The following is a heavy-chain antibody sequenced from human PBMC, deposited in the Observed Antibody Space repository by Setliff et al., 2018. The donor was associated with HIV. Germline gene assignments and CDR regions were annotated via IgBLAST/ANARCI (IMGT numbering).Heavy chain of an antibody. CDR2: ISTGGGNT. J-gene: IGHJ4*02. Sequence: LRLSCAASRFSFSSYAMSWVRQAPGKGLEWGSDISTGGGNTYYADSVKGRFTISRDNSKNTLYLQMNSLRAEYTAVYYCAKIAGEFTDFWGQGTLVTVSS. V-gene: IGHV3-23*01. CDR3: AKIAGEFTDF. D-gene: IGHD2-21*01. CDR1: RFSFSSYA.